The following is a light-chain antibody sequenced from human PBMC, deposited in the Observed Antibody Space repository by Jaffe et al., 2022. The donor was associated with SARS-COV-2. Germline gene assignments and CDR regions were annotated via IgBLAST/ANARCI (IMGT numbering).Light chain of an antibody. V-gene: IGLV2-8*01. Sequence: QSALTQPPSASGSPGQSVTISCTGTSSDVGSYNYVSWYQQHPGKAPKLMIYEVSKRPSGVPDRFSGSKSGNTASLTVSGLQAEDEADYYCNSYVGSSNFYVFGTGTKVTVL. CDR1: SSDVGSYNY. CDR3: NSYVGSSNFYV. CDR2: EVS. J-gene: IGLJ1*01.